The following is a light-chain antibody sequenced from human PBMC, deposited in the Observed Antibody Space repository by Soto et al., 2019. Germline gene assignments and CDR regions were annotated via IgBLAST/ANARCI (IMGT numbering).Light chain of an antibody. Sequence: EIVLTQSPGTLSFSPGDSATLSCRASQTVSSNLAWYQQKTGQAPRLLIYGESTRATGIPARFSGSGSGTELNLTISRLQSEDFAVYYCQKYNNWPITFGQGTRLEIK. J-gene: IGKJ5*01. CDR2: GES. CDR3: QKYNNWPIT. V-gene: IGKV3-15*01. CDR1: QTVSSN.